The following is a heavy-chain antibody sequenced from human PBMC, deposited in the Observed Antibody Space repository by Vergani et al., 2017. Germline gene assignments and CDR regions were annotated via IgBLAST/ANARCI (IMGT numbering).Heavy chain of an antibody. CDR3: ARIHGTWADFWSGPNYFIYDGMAV. V-gene: IGHV2-26*01. D-gene: IGHD3-3*01. CDR2: IFSNDEK. Sequence: QVTLKESGPVLVKPTETLTLTCTVSGFSLSNARMGVSWIRQPPGKALEWLAHIFSNDEKSYSASLKSRLTISKDTSKSQVVLTMTNMAPVDTASYYCARIHGTWADFWSGPNYFIYDGMAVWGQGTTVTVSS. CDR1: GFSLSNARMG. J-gene: IGHJ6*02.